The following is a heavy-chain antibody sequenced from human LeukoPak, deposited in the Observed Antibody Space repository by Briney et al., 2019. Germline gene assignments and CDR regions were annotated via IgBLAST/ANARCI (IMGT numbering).Heavy chain of an antibody. CDR1: GGTFSSYA. CDR2: IIPIFGTA. CDR3: ARSRIRKRITIFGVGGVQPQYPDY. Sequence: SVKVSCKASGGTFSSYAISWVRQAPGQGLEWMGGIIPIFGTANYAQKFEGRVTINADESTSTAYMELSSLRSEDTAVYYCARSRIRKRITIFGVGGVQPQYPDYWGQGTLVTVSS. J-gene: IGHJ4*02. V-gene: IGHV1-69*13. D-gene: IGHD3-3*01.